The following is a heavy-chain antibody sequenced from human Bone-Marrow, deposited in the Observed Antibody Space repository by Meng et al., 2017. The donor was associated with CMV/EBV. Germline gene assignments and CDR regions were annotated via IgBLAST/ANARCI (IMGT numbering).Heavy chain of an antibody. Sequence: GESLKISCAVSGFTFSQYGMHWVRQAPGKVLEWVAFIRYDGSDKHYADSVKGRFTISRDNSKNTLYLQMNSLRPEDTAVYYCAKDSSRYCSAGSCYPGSYYFDYWGQGTLVTVSS. CDR3: AKDSSRYCSAGSCYPGSYYFDY. J-gene: IGHJ4*02. V-gene: IGHV3-30*02. D-gene: IGHD2-15*01. CDR2: IRYDGSDK. CDR1: GFTFSQYG.